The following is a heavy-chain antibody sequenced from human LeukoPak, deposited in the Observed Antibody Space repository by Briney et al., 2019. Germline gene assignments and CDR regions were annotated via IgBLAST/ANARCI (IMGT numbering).Heavy chain of an antibody. CDR2: INTNTGNP. CDR3: ARGGYSRGQGSPFDY. D-gene: IGHD6-19*01. CDR1: GYTFTNYP. Sequence: ASVTVSCKAPGYTFTNYPMIWVRQAPGQGLECMGWINTNTGNPTYAQGFTGRFLFPLDTSVGATYLQIISLKTEDTAVYYCARGGYSRGQGSPFDYWGQGTLVTVSS. J-gene: IGHJ4*02. V-gene: IGHV7-4-1*02.